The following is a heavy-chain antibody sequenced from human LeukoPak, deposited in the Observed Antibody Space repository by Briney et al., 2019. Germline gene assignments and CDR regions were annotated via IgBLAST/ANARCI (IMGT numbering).Heavy chain of an antibody. CDR3: ARGRRGNYGSATDRFDS. CDR2: IIPSLGTA. Sequence: SSVKVSCKASGGTFSSYAISWARQAPGQGLQWMGGIIPSLGTALCAQKFKSRVTITADESTSTAYMELSSLRSEDTAVYYCARGRRGNYGSATDRFDSWGQGTLVTVSS. V-gene: IGHV1-69*13. CDR1: GGTFSSYA. J-gene: IGHJ4*02. D-gene: IGHD3-10*01.